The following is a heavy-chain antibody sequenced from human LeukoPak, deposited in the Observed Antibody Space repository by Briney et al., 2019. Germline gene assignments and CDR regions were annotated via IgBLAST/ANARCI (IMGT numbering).Heavy chain of an antibody. J-gene: IGHJ4*02. Sequence: SETLSLTCTVSGDSISTSSYYYWGWIRQPPGKGLEWIASIYYSGSTYYNLSLKSRVTISVDTSKNQFSLKLSSVTAADTAVYYCARETITGSTFFYFDYWGQGTLVTVSS. V-gene: IGHV4-39*07. CDR1: GDSISTSSYYY. CDR3: ARETITGSTFFYFDY. CDR2: IYYSGST. D-gene: IGHD1-7*01.